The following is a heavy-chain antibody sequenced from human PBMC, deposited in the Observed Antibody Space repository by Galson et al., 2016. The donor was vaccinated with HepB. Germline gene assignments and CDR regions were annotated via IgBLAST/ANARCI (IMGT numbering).Heavy chain of an antibody. Sequence: SVKVSCKASGYTFTDYYMHWVRQAPGQGLEWLGWINPNSGVTNVARKFQSWVTMTRDTSISTAYMELSRLASDDTAMYFCAREKGDIVGATRQHYYYGMDVWGQGTTVTVSS. V-gene: IGHV1-2*04. J-gene: IGHJ6*02. D-gene: IGHD1-26*01. CDR3: AREKGDIVGATRQHYYYGMDV. CDR2: INPNSGVT. CDR1: GYTFTDYY.